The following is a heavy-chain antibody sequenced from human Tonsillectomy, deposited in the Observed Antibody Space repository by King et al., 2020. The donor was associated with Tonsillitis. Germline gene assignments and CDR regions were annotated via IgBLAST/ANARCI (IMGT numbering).Heavy chain of an antibody. CDR1: GYTFSSLG. J-gene: IGHJ5*02. V-gene: IGHV1-18*04. CDR3: LACEWIDGKWFGP. CDR2: TSAHNGNT. D-gene: IGHD5-12*01. Sequence: QLVQSGAEVKMPGASVRVSCKASGYTFSSLGFAWVRQAPGQGHEWMGWTSAHNGNTNHAQNLQGRITMVKDKAARTAYMELNNLRSDEKDVYYCLACEWIDGKWFGPWGQGTLVTVSS.